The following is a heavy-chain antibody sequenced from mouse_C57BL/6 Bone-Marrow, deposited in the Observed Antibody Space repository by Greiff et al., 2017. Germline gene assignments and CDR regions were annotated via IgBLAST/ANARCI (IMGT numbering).Heavy chain of an antibody. CDR1: GFTFSSYG. Sequence: EVQLVESGGDLVKPGGSLKLSCAASGFTFSSYGMSWVRQTPDKRLEWVATISSGGSYTYYPDSVKGRFTISRDNAKNTLYLQMSSLKSEDTAIYYCARLPYYYGSSYGWFDYWGQGTLVTVSA. D-gene: IGHD1-1*01. CDR2: ISSGGSYT. V-gene: IGHV5-6*01. CDR3: ARLPYYYGSSYGWFDY. J-gene: IGHJ3*01.